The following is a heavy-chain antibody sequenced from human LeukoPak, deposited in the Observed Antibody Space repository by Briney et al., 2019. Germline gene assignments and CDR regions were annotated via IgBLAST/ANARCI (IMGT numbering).Heavy chain of an antibody. Sequence: PGGSLRLSCAASGFTFSSYGMHWVRQAPGKGLEWVAVISYDGSNKYYADSVKGRFTISRDNSKNTLYLQMNSLRAEDTAVYYCAKVGQQLAYFDYWGQGTLVTVSS. CDR3: AKVGQQLAYFDY. J-gene: IGHJ4*02. V-gene: IGHV3-30*18. D-gene: IGHD6-13*01. CDR2: ISYDGSNK. CDR1: GFTFSSYG.